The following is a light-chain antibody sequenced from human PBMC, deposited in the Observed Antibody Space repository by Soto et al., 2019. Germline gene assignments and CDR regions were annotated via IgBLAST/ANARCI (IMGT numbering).Light chain of an antibody. J-gene: IGLJ1*01. CDR1: SGDIGGYDY. V-gene: IGLV2-8*01. Sequence: QSVLTQPPSASGSPGQSVTISCTGTSGDIGGYDYVSWYQQHPGKAPKLMIYEVTKRPLGVPDRFSGSKSGNTASLTVSGLQAEDEAEYYCSSYAGSINPYVFGTGTKLTVL. CDR2: EVT. CDR3: SSYAGSINPYV.